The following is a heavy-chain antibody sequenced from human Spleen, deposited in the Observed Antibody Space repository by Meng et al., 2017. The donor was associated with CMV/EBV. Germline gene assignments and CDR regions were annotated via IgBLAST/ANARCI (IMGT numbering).Heavy chain of an antibody. Sequence: GESLKISCTASGFTVSGNYLSWVRQAPGKGLEWVSAIYSGGRTFYADSVKGRFSISRDNSNNTVYLQMNSLRSEDTAVYYCARQDRKNFDYWGQGTLVTVSS. J-gene: IGHJ4*02. CDR1: GFTVSGNY. V-gene: IGHV3-66*02. CDR3: ARQDRKNFDY. CDR2: IYSGGRT.